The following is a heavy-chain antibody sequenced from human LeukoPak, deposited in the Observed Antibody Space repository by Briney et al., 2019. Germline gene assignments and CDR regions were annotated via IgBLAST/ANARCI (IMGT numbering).Heavy chain of an antibody. CDR2: MKEDGTEI. D-gene: IGHD3-16*01. CDR3: ATGGAPGGRFEN. Sequence: GGSLRLSCVVSGFTFDMSTMTWVRHAPGKGPEWVAKMKEDGTEIFYAGSVDGRSTISRDNSKNSLYLQMNSLRVDDTAVYYCATGGAPGGRFENWGQGTLVTVSS. CDR1: GFTFDMST. V-gene: IGHV3-7*01. J-gene: IGHJ4*02.